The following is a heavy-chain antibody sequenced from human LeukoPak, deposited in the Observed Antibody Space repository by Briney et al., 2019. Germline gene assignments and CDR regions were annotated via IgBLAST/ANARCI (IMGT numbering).Heavy chain of an antibody. CDR2: INQSRGT. Sequence: PSETLSLTCAVYGGSVSGYYWSWIRQPPGKGLEWIGEINQSRGTNHNPSLKSRVTISLDTSKNHFSLNLRSVTAADTAEYYCARAPEYGYCSSTSCFPLHFDSWGQGTLVTVSS. CDR3: ARAPEYGYCSSTSCFPLHFDS. CDR1: GGSVSGYY. J-gene: IGHJ4*02. D-gene: IGHD2-2*01. V-gene: IGHV4-34*01.